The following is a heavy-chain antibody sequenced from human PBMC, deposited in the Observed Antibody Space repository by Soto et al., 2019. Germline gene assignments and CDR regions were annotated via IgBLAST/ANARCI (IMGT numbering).Heavy chain of an antibody. CDR3: AKPYTIFGVVEN. J-gene: IGHJ4*02. V-gene: IGHV3-23*01. CDR1: GFTFSSYA. Sequence: GGSLRLSCAASGFTFSSYAMSWVRQAPGKRLEWVSAISGSGGSTYYADSVKGRFTISRDNSKNTLYLQMNSLRAEDTAVYYCAKPYTIFGVVENWGQGTLVTVSS. D-gene: IGHD3-3*01. CDR2: ISGSGGST.